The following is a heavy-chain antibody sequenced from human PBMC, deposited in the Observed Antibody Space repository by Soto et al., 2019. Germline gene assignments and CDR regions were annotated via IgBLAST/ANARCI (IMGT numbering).Heavy chain of an antibody. V-gene: IGHV1-69*13. J-gene: IGHJ4*02. Sequence: GASVKVSCKASGGTFSSYAISWVPQAPGQGLEWMGGIIPIFGTANYAQKFQGRVTITADESTSTAYMELSSLRSEDTAVYYCARGIAARHFDYWGQGTLVTVSS. CDR2: IIPIFGTA. CDR3: ARGIAARHFDY. CDR1: GGTFSSYA. D-gene: IGHD6-6*01.